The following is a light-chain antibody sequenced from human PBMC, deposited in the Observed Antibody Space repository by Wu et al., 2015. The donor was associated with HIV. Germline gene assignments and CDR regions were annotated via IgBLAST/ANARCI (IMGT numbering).Light chain of an antibody. CDR3: QRYNSGPRT. V-gene: IGKV1-27*01. J-gene: IGKJ1*01. Sequence: DGHLTQSPSSLSASVGDTVTITCQTSLSIKNYLAWYQHKSGNAPKVLISATSTLQPGVSSRFSGSGPGIYFTLTIDNLQPEDAAIYYCQRYNSGPRTFGPGTKVEI. CDR2: ATS. CDR1: LSIKNY.